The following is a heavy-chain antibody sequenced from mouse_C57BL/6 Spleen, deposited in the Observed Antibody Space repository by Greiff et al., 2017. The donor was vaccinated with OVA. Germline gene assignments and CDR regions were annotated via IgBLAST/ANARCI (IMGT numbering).Heavy chain of an antibody. J-gene: IGHJ3*01. CDR3: ARSEGLIPSFAY. CDR1: GYTFTSYW. CDR2: IQPNSGST. Sequence: VQLQQPGAELVKPGASVKLSCKASGYTFTSYWMHWVKQRPGQGLEWIGMIQPNSGSTNYNEKFKSKATLTVDKSSSTAYMQLSSLTSEDSAVYYCARSEGLIPSFAYWGQGTLVTVSA. V-gene: IGHV1-64*01. D-gene: IGHD1-1*01.